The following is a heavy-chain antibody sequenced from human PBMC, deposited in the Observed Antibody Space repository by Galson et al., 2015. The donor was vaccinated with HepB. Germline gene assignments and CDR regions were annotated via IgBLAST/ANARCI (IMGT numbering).Heavy chain of an antibody. CDR3: ARDQLPAYYDSSGYYGAFDI. CDR2: TYYRSKWYN. J-gene: IGHJ3*02. D-gene: IGHD3-22*01. V-gene: IGHV6-1*01. Sequence: CAISGDSVSSNSAAWNWIRQSPSRGLEWLGRTYYRSKWYNDYAVSVKSRITINPDTSKNQFSLQLNSVTPEDTAVYYCARDQLPAYYDSSGYYGAFDIWGQGTMVTVSS. CDR1: GDSVSSNSAA.